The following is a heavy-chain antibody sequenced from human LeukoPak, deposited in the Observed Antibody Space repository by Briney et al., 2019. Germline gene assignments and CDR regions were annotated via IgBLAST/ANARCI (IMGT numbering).Heavy chain of an antibody. J-gene: IGHJ4*02. D-gene: IGHD2-2*01. V-gene: IGHV3-23*01. CDR2: ISDSSGRT. CDR1: GFTFSNYD. CDR3: AKGGTQVVATATDYDY. Sequence: GGSLILSCAASGFTFSNYDMTWVPQPPGKVLEWVSIISDSSGRTYYADSVKGRFTISRDNPKNTLYLQMNSLRVEDTAVYYCAKGGTQVVATATDYDYWGQGTRVTVSS.